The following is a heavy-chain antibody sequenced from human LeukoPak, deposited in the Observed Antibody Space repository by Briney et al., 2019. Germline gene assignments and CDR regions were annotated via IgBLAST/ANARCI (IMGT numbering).Heavy chain of an antibody. D-gene: IGHD3-3*01. CDR2: IHYSGIT. J-gene: IGHJ5*02. CDR3: ANYYDFWSGYFP. Sequence: SETLSLTCTVSGGSISSSGSYWGWLRQPPGKGLEWIGSIHYSGITFYIPSLKSRVTISLDTSKNQSSLKLRSVTAADTAVYFCANYYDFWSGYFPWGQGTLVTVSS. CDR1: GGSISSSGSY. V-gene: IGHV4-39*01.